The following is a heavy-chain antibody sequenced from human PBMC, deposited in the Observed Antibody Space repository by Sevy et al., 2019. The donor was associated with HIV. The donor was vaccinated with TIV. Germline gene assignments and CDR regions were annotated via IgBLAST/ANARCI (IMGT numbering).Heavy chain of an antibody. CDR3: AWGGHHPLYAFDL. J-gene: IGHJ3*01. CDR1: GYNFAAHW. V-gene: IGHV5-51*01. D-gene: IGHD3-3*01. Sequence: GESLKISCRASGYNFAAHWIGWVRQMPGKGLEWMGILFPGNSDIRSFQGHVTVSVDKSINTAYLQWANLRASDSAMYFCAWGGHHPLYAFDLWGPGTKVTVSS. CDR2: LFPGNSDI.